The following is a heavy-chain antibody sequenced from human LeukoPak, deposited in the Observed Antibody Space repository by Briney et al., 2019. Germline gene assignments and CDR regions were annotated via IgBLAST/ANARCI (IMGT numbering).Heavy chain of an antibody. CDR2: IRYDGSNR. Sequence: GGSLRLSCAVSGFTFSNYGMHWVRQAPGKGLDWVAFIRYDGSNRYYADSVKGRFTISRDNAKNSLYLQMNSLRAEDTAVYYCARGNTIFGVGIHYWGQGTLVTVSS. D-gene: IGHD3-3*01. CDR3: ARGNTIFGVGIHY. CDR1: GFTFSNYG. V-gene: IGHV3-30*02. J-gene: IGHJ4*02.